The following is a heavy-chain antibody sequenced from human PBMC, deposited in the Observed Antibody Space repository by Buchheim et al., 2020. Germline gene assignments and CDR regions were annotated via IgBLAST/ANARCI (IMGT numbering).Heavy chain of an antibody. CDR3: ARDSWLQWGSLDY. V-gene: IGHV3-33*01. CDR2: IWYDGSNK. D-gene: IGHD5-24*01. J-gene: IGHJ4*02. Sequence: QVQLVESGGGVVQPGRSLRLSCAASGFTFSSYGMHWVRQAPGKGLERVAVIWYDGSNKYYADSVKGRFTISRDNSKNTLYLQMNSLRAEDTAVYYCARDSWLQWGSLDYWGQGTL. CDR1: GFTFSSYG.